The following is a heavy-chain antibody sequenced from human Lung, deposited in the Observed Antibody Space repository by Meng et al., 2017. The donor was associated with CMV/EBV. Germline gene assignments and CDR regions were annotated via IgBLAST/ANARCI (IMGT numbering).Heavy chain of an antibody. D-gene: IGHD3-10*01. CDR3: LRRSGGSV. CDR1: GDSITNHNW. V-gene: IGHV4-4*02. Sequence: VQWRGSGPRMFKPSETLSLTCAVSGDSITNHNWWAWVRQPPGKGLEWIGEIPHRGSSAYNPSLKSRVSMSIDKSKNQFSLKLTSVTAADTAVYHCLRRSGGSVWGQGTLVTVFS. CDR2: IPHRGSS. J-gene: IGHJ1*01.